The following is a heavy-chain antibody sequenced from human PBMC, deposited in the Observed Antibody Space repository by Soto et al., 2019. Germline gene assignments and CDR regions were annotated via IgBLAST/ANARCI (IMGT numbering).Heavy chain of an antibody. CDR2: IIPIFGTA. D-gene: IGHD3-10*01. Sequence: SVKVSCKASGGTFSSYAISWVRQAPGQGLEWMGGIIPIFGTANYAQKFQGRVTITADESTSTAYMELSSLRSEDTAVYYCARCLWLGESAPFDXWGQGTLVTVSX. CDR3: ARCLWLGESAPFDX. J-gene: IGHJ5*02. CDR1: GGTFSSYA. V-gene: IGHV1-69*13.